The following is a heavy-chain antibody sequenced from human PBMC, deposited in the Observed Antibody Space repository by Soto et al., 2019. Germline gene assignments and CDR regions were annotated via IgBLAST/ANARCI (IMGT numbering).Heavy chain of an antibody. CDR3: ARNYDSSGYYYDGIGY. CDR1: GGSISSSSYY. CDR2: IYYSGST. D-gene: IGHD3-22*01. Sequence: SETLSLTCTVSGGSISSSSYYWGWIRQPPGKGLEWIGSIYYSGSTYYNPSLKSRVTISVDTSKNQFSLKLSSVTAADTAVYYCARNYDSSGYYYDGIGYWGQGTLVTVSS. V-gene: IGHV4-39*01. J-gene: IGHJ4*02.